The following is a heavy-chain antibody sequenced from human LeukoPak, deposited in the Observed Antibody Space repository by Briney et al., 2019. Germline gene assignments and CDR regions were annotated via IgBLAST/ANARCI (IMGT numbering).Heavy chain of an antibody. CDR2: ISSSSSYI. D-gene: IGHD3-3*01. Sequence: GGSLRLSCAASGFTFSSYSMNWVRQAPGKGLEWVSSISSSSSYIYYADSVKGRFTISRDNAKNSLYLQMNSLRAEDTAVYYCARVDFWSGYLYGMDVWGQGTTVTVSS. CDR1: GFTFSSYS. V-gene: IGHV3-21*01. CDR3: ARVDFWSGYLYGMDV. J-gene: IGHJ6*02.